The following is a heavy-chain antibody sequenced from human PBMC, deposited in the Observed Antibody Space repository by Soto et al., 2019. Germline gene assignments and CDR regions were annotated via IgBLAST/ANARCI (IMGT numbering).Heavy chain of an antibody. Sequence: PSETLSLTCTVSGGSISSYYWSWIRQPPGKGLEWIGYIYYSGSTNYNPSLKSRVTISVDTSKNQFSLKLSSVTAADTAVYYCARGVGGSPLPYYYYYGMDVWGQGTTDTVSS. V-gene: IGHV4-59*01. CDR1: GGSISSYY. J-gene: IGHJ6*02. CDR2: IYYSGST. CDR3: ARGVGGSPLPYYYYYGMDV. D-gene: IGHD1-26*01.